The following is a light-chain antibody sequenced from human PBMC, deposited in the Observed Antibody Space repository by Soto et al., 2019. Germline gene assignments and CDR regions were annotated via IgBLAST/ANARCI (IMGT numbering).Light chain of an antibody. V-gene: IGKV3-15*01. J-gene: IGKJ4*01. Sequence: EIVMAQSPATLSVSPGERATLSCRASQSVSSNLAWYQQKRGQAPRLLIYGASTRATGIPARFSGSGSGREFTLTISSLQSEDFAVYYCQQYHKWPPLTFGGGTKVDIK. CDR3: QQYHKWPPLT. CDR1: QSVSSN. CDR2: GAS.